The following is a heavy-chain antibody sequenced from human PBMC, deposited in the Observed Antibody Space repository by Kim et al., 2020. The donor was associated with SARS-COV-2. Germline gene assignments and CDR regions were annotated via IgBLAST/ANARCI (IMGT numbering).Heavy chain of an antibody. J-gene: IGHJ6*02. D-gene: IGHD3-3*01. CDR3: AKEEGVYYDFWRAYGMDV. Sequence: KGRFTISRDNSKNTLYLQMNSLRAEDTAVYYCAKEEGVYYDFWRAYGMDVWGQGTTVTVSS. V-gene: IGHV3-23*01.